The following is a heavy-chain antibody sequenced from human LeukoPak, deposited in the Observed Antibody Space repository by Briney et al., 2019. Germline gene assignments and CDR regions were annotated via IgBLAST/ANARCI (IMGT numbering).Heavy chain of an antibody. CDR1: GFTFDDYA. CDR3: AKHSTGVEC. Sequence: QPGRSLRLSCGASGFTFDDYAMHWVRQAPGKGLEWVSAISGSGGSTYYADSVKGRFTISRDNSKNTPYLQMNSLRAEDTAVYYCAKHSTGVECWGRGTLVTVSS. CDR2: ISGSGGST. D-gene: IGHD3-10*01. V-gene: IGHV3-23*01. J-gene: IGHJ2*01.